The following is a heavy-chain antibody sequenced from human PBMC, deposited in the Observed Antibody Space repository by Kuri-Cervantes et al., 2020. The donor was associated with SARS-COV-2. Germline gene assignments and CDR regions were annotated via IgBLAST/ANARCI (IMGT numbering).Heavy chain of an antibody. D-gene: IGHD3-10*01. CDR1: GFTFSSYE. Sequence: GESLKISCAASGFTFSSYEMNWVRQAPGKGLEWVSYISSSGSTIYYADSMKGRFTISRDNAKNSLYLQMNSLRPEDTAVYYCARDLGGSGSYYTNYYYYYCMDVWGHGTTVTVSS. V-gene: IGHV3-48*03. J-gene: IGHJ6*02. CDR3: ARDLGGSGSYYTNYYYYYCMDV. CDR2: ISSSGSTI.